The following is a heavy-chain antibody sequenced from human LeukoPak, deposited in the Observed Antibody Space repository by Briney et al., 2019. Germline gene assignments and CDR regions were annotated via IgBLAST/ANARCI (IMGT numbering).Heavy chain of an antibody. Sequence: SEALSLTCAVSGGSISSSNYYWGWIRQPPGQELEWIGSIYYSGNTYYNPSLKSRVTISVDTSKNQFSLKLSSVTATDTAVYYCARRRAGRDWFDPWGQGTLVTVSS. J-gene: IGHJ5*02. CDR1: GGSISSSNYY. CDR3: ARRRAGRDWFDP. CDR2: IYYSGNT. V-gene: IGHV4-39*01. D-gene: IGHD6-19*01.